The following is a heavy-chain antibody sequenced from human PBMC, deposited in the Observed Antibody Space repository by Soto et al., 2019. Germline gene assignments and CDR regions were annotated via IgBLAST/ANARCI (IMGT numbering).Heavy chain of an antibody. CDR2: IGGPGDDT. CDR3: AKDRMSRNSVWDPFDV. Sequence: GGSLRLSCTPSGFIFSEYAMIWVRQAPGQGLEWVSSIGGPGDDTYYADYVKGRFTISRDNSKNTLYLQMNSLRGDDTAVYYCAKDRMSRNSVWDPFDVWGQGTTVTVSS. CDR1: GFIFSEYA. V-gene: IGHV3-23*01. J-gene: IGHJ3*01. D-gene: IGHD4-4*01.